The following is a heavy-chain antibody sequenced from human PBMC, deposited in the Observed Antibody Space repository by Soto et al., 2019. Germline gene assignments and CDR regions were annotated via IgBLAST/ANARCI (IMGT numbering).Heavy chain of an antibody. CDR3: ATHYGDYVGNWFDP. V-gene: IGHV4-39*07. Sequence: HSETLSLTCTVSGGSISSSSYYWGWIRQPPGKGLEWIGSINHSGSTYYNPSLKSRVTISVDTSKNQFSLKLSSVTAADTAVYYCATHYGDYVGNWFDPWGQGTLVTVSS. CDR2: INHSGST. CDR1: GGSISSSSYY. D-gene: IGHD4-17*01. J-gene: IGHJ5*02.